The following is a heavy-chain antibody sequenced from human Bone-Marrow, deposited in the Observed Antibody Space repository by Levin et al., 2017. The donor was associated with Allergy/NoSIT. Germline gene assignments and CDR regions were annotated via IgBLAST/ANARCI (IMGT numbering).Heavy chain of an antibody. CDR3: AGENWGHDAFEV. CDR2: IYYNGNT. D-gene: IGHD7-27*01. CDR1: GDSISSGDYY. Sequence: SETLSLTCTVSGDSISSGDYYWNWIRHHPGKGLEWIGYIYYNGNTDYNPSLKSRVTISVDTSKNQLSLKLSSVIAADTAVYYCAGENWGHDAFEVWGQGTVVTVSS. J-gene: IGHJ3*01. V-gene: IGHV4-31*03.